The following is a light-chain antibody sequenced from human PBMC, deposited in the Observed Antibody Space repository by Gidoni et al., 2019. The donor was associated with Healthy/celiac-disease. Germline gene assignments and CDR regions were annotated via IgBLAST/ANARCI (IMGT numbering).Light chain of an antibody. CDR3: QQSYSTPPA. J-gene: IGKJ1*01. Sequence: SPSSLSVSVGDRVTITCRAIQSISSYLNWYQQKPGKAPKLLIYAASSLQSGVPSRFSGSGSGTDFTLTISSLQPEDFATYYCQQSYSTPPAFGQGTKVEIK. CDR2: AAS. CDR1: QSISSY. V-gene: IGKV1-39*01.